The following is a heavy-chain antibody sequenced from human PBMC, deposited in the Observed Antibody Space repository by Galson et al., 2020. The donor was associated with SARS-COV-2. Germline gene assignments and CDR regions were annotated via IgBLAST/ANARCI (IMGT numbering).Heavy chain of an antibody. J-gene: IGHJ5*02. CDR3: ARHGRGRATYCNITGCSFIGNYFDP. V-gene: IGHV4-39*01. Sequence: SETLSLTCSVSGGSTSGTSNFWAWIRQPPGKGLEWIGSVSSGATAYNTPSLKSRVSLSVDTSRDQFSLQLTSVTALDTAVYYCARHGRGRATYCNITGCSFIGNYFDPWGPGIVVTVSS. CDR2: VSSGATA. CDR1: GGSTSGTSNF. D-gene: IGHD1-7*01.